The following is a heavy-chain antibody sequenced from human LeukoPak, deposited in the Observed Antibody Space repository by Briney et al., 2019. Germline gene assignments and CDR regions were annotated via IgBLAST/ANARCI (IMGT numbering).Heavy chain of an antibody. CDR3: AKDRCSNGIGCYYYYMDV. Sequence: GGSLRLSCAASGFTFSNYAMSWVRQAPGKGLEWVSAISADGASAYYADSVQGRFTISRDSSKNILYLQMNSLRAEDTAVYYCAKDRCSNGIGCYYYYMDVWGKGTTVTISS. J-gene: IGHJ6*03. CDR2: ISADGASA. V-gene: IGHV3-23*01. CDR1: GFTFSNYA. D-gene: IGHD2-8*01.